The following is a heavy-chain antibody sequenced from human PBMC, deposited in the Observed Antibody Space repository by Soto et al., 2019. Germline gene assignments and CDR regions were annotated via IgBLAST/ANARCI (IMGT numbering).Heavy chain of an antibody. D-gene: IGHD6-13*01. Sequence: GGSLRPSCAASGFTFDDYTMHWVRQAPGKGLEWVSLISWDGGSTYYADSVKGRFTISRDNSKNSLYLQMNSLRTEDTALYYCAKGQADGYYYGMDVWGQGTTVTVSS. CDR2: ISWDGGST. CDR3: AKGQADGYYYGMDV. J-gene: IGHJ6*02. CDR1: GFTFDDYT. V-gene: IGHV3-43*01.